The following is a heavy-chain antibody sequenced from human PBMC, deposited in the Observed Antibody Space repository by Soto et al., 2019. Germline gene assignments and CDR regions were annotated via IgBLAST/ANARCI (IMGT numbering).Heavy chain of an antibody. CDR3: AKDAPGSVWLSNH. V-gene: IGHV3-23*01. Sequence: GGSLRLSCAASGFTFSIYAMSWVRQAPGKGLEWVSTVGGGGGDTSYADFVRGRFTISRDNSKNTLYLQINSLRAEDTAVYYCAKDAPGSVWLSNHWGLGTLVTVSS. D-gene: IGHD2-15*01. J-gene: IGHJ1*01. CDR1: GFTFSIYA. CDR2: VGGGGGDT.